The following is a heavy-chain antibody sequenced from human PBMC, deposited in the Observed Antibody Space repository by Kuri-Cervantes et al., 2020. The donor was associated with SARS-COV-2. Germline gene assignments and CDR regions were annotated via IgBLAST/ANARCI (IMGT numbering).Heavy chain of an antibody. J-gene: IGHJ4*02. CDR2: IYYSGIT. V-gene: IGHV4-59*08. Sequence: SETLSLTCTVSGGSISSYYWNWIRQSPGKGLEWIGNIYYSGITNYNPALKSRLTISVDTSKNQFSLKLSSVTAADTAVYYCARVRLCFDYWGQGTLVTVSS. D-gene: IGHD3-16*01. CDR1: GGSISSYY. CDR3: ARVRLCFDY.